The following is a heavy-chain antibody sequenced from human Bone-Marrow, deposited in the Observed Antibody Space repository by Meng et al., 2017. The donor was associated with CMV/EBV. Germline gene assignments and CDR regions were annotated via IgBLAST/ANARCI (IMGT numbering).Heavy chain of an antibody. CDR3: ARGDYKGYFDY. CDR2: IYYSGST. J-gene: IGHJ4*02. CDR1: GGSISSSSYY. D-gene: IGHD4-11*01. V-gene: IGHV4-39*01. Sequence: ESLKISCTVSGGSISSSSYYWGWIRQPPGKGLEWIGSIYYSGSTYYNPSLKSRVTISVDTSKNQFSLKLSSVTAADTAVYYCARGDYKGYFDYWGQGTLVTVSS.